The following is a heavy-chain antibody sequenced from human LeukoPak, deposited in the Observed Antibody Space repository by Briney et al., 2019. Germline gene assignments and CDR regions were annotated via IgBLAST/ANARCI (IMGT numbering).Heavy chain of an antibody. CDR2: INHSGST. D-gene: IGHD2-2*01. CDR3: ARLEEPGYCSSTSCDSYYFDY. J-gene: IGHJ4*02. CDR1: GGSFSGYY. Sequence: SETLSLTCAVYGGSFSGYYWSWIRQPPGKGLEWIGEINHSGSTNYNPSLKSRVTISVDTSKNQFSLKLSSVTAADTAVYYCARLEEPGYCSSTSCDSYYFDYWGQGTLVTVSS. V-gene: IGHV4-34*01.